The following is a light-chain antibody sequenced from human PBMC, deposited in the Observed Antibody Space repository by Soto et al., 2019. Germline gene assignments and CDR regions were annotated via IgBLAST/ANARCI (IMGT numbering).Light chain of an antibody. Sequence: DIVMTQSPDSLALSLCDRVTINCKSSQSVLYSSNNRNYLAWYQQKPGQPPKLLIYWASTRESGVPDRFSGSGSGTDFTLTISSLQAEDVAVYYCQQYYNTPLTFGGGTKVDIK. CDR3: QQYYNTPLT. V-gene: IGKV4-1*01. CDR2: WAS. CDR1: QSVLYSSNNRNY. J-gene: IGKJ4*01.